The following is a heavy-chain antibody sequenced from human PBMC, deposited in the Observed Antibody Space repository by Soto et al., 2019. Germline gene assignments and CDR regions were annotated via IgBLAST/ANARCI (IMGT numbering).Heavy chain of an antibody. CDR1: GFTFAEAW. J-gene: IGHJ4*02. CDR2: IKREADGGTT. D-gene: IGHD3-22*01. Sequence: EMQLVESGGGLVKPGGSLIHSCAASGFTFAEAWMSWVRQAPGRGLEWVGRIKREADGGTTDYAAPVKGRTTISRDASQNTLYLQMNSLKTEDTAVYYCTTGLSNGYYNFDYWGQGTPVTVSS. CDR3: TTGLSNGYYNFDY. V-gene: IGHV3-15*01.